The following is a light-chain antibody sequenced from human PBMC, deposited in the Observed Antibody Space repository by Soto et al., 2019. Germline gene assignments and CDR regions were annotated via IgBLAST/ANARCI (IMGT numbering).Light chain of an antibody. V-gene: IGLV2-14*01. Sequence: SVLAQPASLSGSPGQSITISCIGTRSDIGSYNYVAWYQQFPGKTPKILIYGVSNRPSGVSSRFSGSKSGNTASLTISGLQAEDEADYYCISYTGRSTTYVFGSGTKVSVL. CDR3: ISYTGRSTTYV. CDR2: GVS. CDR1: RSDIGSYNY. J-gene: IGLJ1*01.